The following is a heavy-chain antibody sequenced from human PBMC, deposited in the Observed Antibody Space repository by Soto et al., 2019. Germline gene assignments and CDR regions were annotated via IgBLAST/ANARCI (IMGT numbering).Heavy chain of an antibody. CDR3: GGSRWYDHSNGMDF. Sequence: GGSLRLSCAASGFTFSSYAMSWVRQAPGKGLEWVSAISGSGGSTYYADSVKGRFTISRDNAKNTLYLQMNSLRAEDTAVYYCGGSRWYDHSNGMDFWGQGTMVTVYS. V-gene: IGHV3-23*01. CDR1: GFTFSSYA. D-gene: IGHD6-13*01. J-gene: IGHJ6*02. CDR2: ISGSGGST.